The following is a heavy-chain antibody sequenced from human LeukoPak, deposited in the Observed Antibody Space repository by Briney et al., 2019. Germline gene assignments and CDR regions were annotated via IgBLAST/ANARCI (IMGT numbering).Heavy chain of an antibody. CDR1: GFTFSSYE. D-gene: IGHD2-15*01. CDR3: ARDPGYCSGGSCPWYFDY. Sequence: PGGSLRLSCAASGFTFSSYEMNWVRQAPGKGLEWVSYISSSGSTIYYADSVKGRFTISRDNAKNSLYLQMNSLRAEVTAVYYCARDPGYCSGGSCPWYFDYWGQGTLVTVSS. J-gene: IGHJ4*02. V-gene: IGHV3-48*03. CDR2: ISSSGSTI.